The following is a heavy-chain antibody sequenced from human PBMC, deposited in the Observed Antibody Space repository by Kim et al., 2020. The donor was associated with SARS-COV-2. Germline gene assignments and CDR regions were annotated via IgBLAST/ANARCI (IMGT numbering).Heavy chain of an antibody. CDR2: INSDGSST. V-gene: IGHV3-74*01. D-gene: IGHD3-16*01. J-gene: IGHJ3*02. CDR1: GFTFSSYW. CDR3: ARGGAYSPGAFDI. Sequence: GGSLRLSCAASGFTFSSYWMHWVRQAPGKGLVWVSRINSDGSSTSYADSVKGRFTISRDNAKNTLYLQMNSLRAEDTAVYYCARGGAYSPGAFDIWGQGTMVTVSS.